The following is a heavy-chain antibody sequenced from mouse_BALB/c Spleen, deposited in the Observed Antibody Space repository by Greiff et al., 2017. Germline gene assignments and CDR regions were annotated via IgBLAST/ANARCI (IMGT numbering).Heavy chain of an antibody. Sequence: EVKVVESGGGLVKPGGSLKLSCAASGFTFSSYAMSWVRQTPEKRLEWVASISSGGSTYYPDSVKGRFTISRDNARNILYLQMSSLRSEDTAMYYCARGGDYLAWFAYWGQGTLVTVSA. CDR3: ARGGDYLAWFAY. CDR2: ISSGGST. CDR1: GFTFSSYA. D-gene: IGHD2-4*01. J-gene: IGHJ3*01. V-gene: IGHV5-6-5*01.